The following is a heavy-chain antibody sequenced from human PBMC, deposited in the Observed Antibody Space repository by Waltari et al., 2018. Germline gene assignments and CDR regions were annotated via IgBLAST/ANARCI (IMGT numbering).Heavy chain of an antibody. J-gene: IGHJ6*02. V-gene: IGHV1-69*08. CDR2: IIASIGTA. Sequence: QVQLVQSGAEVKKPGSSVKVSCKASGGTFSSYAISWGRQAPGHGREWMGRIIASIGTANYAQKCQGRVTLTAEKDTSTADMELSSRGSEDTAVYYCAKDYPDLWSGYQDYYGMDVWGQGTTVTVSS. CDR1: GGTFSSYA. D-gene: IGHD3-3*01. CDR3: AKDYPDLWSGYQDYYGMDV.